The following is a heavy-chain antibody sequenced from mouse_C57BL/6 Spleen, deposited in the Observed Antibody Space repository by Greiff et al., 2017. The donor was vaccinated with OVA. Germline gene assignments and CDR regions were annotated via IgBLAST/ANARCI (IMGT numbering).Heavy chain of an antibody. CDR3: AREGSYGNLPY. J-gene: IGHJ3*01. CDR2: IDPSSGGT. CDR1: GYTFTSYW. D-gene: IGHD2-1*01. V-gene: IGHV1-72*01. Sequence: QVQLQQPGAELVKPGASVKLSCKASGYTFTSYWMHWVKQRPGRGLEWIGRIDPSSGGTKYNEKFKSKATLTVDKPSSTAYMQLSSLTSEDSAVYYCAREGSYGNLPYWGQGTLVTVSA.